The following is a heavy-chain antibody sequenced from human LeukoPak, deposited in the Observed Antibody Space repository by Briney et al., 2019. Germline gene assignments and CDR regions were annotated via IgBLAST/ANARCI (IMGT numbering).Heavy chain of an antibody. V-gene: IGHV1-18*01. CDR3: ARDQVTMVRGVIRYYYYYMDV. D-gene: IGHD3-10*01. CDR1: GYTFTSYG. CDR2: ISAYNGST. J-gene: IGHJ6*03. Sequence: ASVKVSCKASGYTFTSYGISWVRQAPGQGLEWMGWISAYNGSTNYAQKLQGRVTMTTDTSTSTAYMELRSLRSDDTAVYYCARDQVTMVRGVIRYYYYYMDVWGKGTTVTISS.